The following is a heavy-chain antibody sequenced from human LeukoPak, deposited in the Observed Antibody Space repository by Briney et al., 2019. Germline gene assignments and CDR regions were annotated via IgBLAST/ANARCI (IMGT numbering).Heavy chain of an antibody. J-gene: IGHJ5*02. V-gene: IGHV1-8*02. CDR2: MNPNSGKT. Sequence: RASVKVSCKASGYTLTAFDITWVREATGHRLEWLGWMNPNSGKTGYTQKFQARVAITRESTIRRAYMALSSLRSEDTAVYYCAIGKTRYLSGGRCYSFHWFDPGGQGTLVTVS. D-gene: IGHD2-15*01. CDR3: AIGKTRYLSGGRCYSFHWFDP. CDR1: GYTLTAFD.